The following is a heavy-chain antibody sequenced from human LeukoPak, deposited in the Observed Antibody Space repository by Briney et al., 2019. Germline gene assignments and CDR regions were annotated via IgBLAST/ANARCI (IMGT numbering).Heavy chain of an antibody. V-gene: IGHV1-2*02. CDR3: ASRYGSGSFDS. CDR1: GFTFTDFY. J-gene: IGHJ4*02. Sequence: ASVRVSCKATGFTFTDFYMHWIRQAPGQGLEWMGWIHTRSGGTNSAQKFQGRVTMTRDTSISTAYMELSRLRSDDTAVYYCASRYGSGSFDSWGQGTLVTVSS. D-gene: IGHD3-10*01. CDR2: IHTRSGGT.